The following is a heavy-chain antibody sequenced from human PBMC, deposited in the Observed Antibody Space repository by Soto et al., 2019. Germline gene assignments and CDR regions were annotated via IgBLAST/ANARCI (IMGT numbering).Heavy chain of an antibody. V-gene: IGHV1-2*04. CDR1: GYTFNGYY. Sequence: ASVKVSCKASGYTFNGYYMHWVRQAPGKGLEWMGWINPNSGGTNYAQKFQGWVTMTRDTSISTAYMELSRLRSDDTAVYYCARVRLRLGELSLYYYFDYWGQGTLVTVSS. CDR3: ARVRLRLGELSLYYYFDY. J-gene: IGHJ4*02. D-gene: IGHD3-16*02. CDR2: INPNSGGT.